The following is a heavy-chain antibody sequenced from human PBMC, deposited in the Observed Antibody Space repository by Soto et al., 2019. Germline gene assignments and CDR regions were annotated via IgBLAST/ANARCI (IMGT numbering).Heavy chain of an antibody. CDR3: ARGRRKLYYYGSVPYDD. D-gene: IGHD3-10*01. Sequence: QVQLQQWGAGLLKPSETLSLTCAVYGGSFSGYYWSWIRQPPGKGLEWIGEINHSGSTNYNPSLKSRVTISVDTSKHQFSLKLTSVTAADTAVYYGARGRRKLYYYGSVPYDDWGQGTLVTVSS. V-gene: IGHV4-34*01. J-gene: IGHJ4*02. CDR1: GGSFSGYY. CDR2: INHSGST.